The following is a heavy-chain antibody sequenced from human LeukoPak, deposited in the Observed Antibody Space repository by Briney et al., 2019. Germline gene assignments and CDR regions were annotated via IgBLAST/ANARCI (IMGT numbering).Heavy chain of an antibody. J-gene: IGHJ4*02. D-gene: IGHD4-17*01. CDR3: SSGLSVLRSNNTPVDY. CDR1: GFTSSGSA. CDR2: IRSKANNYAT. V-gene: IGHV3-73*01. Sequence: HPGGSLRLSCAASGFTSSGSAMHWVRQASGKGLEWVGRIRSKANNYATAYAASVKGRFTISRDDSKNTAYLQMNSLKTGDTAVYFCSSGLSVLRSNNTPVDYWGQGTLVTVSS.